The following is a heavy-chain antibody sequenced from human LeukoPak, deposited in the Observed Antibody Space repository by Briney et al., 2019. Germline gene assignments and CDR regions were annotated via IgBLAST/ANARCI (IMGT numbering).Heavy chain of an antibody. CDR3: AKGHTGYFFTIDY. V-gene: IGHV3-23*01. J-gene: IGHJ4*02. D-gene: IGHD5-18*01. CDR2: ISTNGHNA. Sequence: GGSLRLSCAASGFTFSTYGMGWVRQAPGKGPEWVAAISTNGHNAYYPDSVKGRFTISRDNSENTLHLQMNTLRAEDTAVYYCAKGHTGYFFTIDYWGQGTLVTVSS. CDR1: GFTFSTYG.